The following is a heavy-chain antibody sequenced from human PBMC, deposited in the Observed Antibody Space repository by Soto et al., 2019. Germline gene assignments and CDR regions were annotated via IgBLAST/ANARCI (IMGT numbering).Heavy chain of an antibody. CDR2: IIPIFGTA. CDR1: GGTFSSYA. D-gene: IGHD1-1*01. CDR3: ARDLIDGYNSGIDY. J-gene: IGHJ4*02. V-gene: IGHV1-69*13. Sequence: ASVKVSCKASGGTFSSYAISWVRQAPGQGLEWMGGIIPIFGTANYAQKFQGRVTITADESTSTAYMELSSLRSEDTAVYYCARDLIDGYNSGIDYWGQGTLVTVSS.